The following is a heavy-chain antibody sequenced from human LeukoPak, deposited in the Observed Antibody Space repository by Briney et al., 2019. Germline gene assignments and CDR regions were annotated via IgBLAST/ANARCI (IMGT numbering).Heavy chain of an antibody. Sequence: SLRLSCAASGFTFDDYAMHWVRQAPGKGLEWVSGISWNSGSIGYADSVKGRFTISRDNAKNSLYLQMNSLRAEDMALYYCAKDISAVAGPFDYWGQGTLVTVSS. D-gene: IGHD6-19*01. CDR3: AKDISAVAGPFDY. CDR2: ISWNSGSI. CDR1: GFTFDDYA. J-gene: IGHJ4*02. V-gene: IGHV3-9*03.